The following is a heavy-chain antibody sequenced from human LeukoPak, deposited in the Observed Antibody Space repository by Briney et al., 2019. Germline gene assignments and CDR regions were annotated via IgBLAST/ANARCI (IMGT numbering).Heavy chain of an antibody. Sequence: ASVTVSCKASGYTFTSYDINWVRQATGQGLAWMGWMNPNSGNTGYAQKFQGRVTMTRNTSISTAYMELSSLRSEDTAAYYCARDSEGGSGWFDPWGQGTLVTVSS. D-gene: IGHD3-16*01. CDR1: GYTFTSYD. CDR2: MNPNSGNT. V-gene: IGHV1-8*01. J-gene: IGHJ5*02. CDR3: ARDSEGGSGWFDP.